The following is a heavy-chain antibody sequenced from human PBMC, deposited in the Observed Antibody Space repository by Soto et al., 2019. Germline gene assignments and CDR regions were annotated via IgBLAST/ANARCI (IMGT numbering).Heavy chain of an antibody. V-gene: IGHV3-66*01. Sequence: GSMKLACTASGLIVNKTYVDWVRQAPGKGLEWVSVISNRGDTHYADSVRGRFSLSRDISDNTLHLQMNNLRVEDTAVYYCAREPRYCRGGSCSITGDAYDIWGQGKMVTVTS. CDR2: ISNRGDT. CDR1: GLIVNKTY. D-gene: IGHD2-15*01. CDR3: AREPRYCRGGSCSITGDAYDI. J-gene: IGHJ3*02.